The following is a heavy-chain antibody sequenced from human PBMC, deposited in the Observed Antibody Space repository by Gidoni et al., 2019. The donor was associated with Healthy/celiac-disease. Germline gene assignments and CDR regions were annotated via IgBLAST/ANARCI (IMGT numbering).Heavy chain of an antibody. V-gene: IGHV4-4*02. CDR1: GGSISSSHW. J-gene: IGHJ6*02. D-gene: IGHD2-2*02. CDR3: ARVHCSSTSCYSGYYYYYYGMDV. CDR2: IYHSGST. Sequence: QVQLQESGPGLVKPSGTLSLTCAVSGGSISSSHWWSWVRQPPGKGLEWIGEIYHSGSTNYNPSLKSRVTISVDKSKNQFSLKLSSVTAADTAVYYCARVHCSSTSCYSGYYYYYYGMDVWGQGTTVTVSS.